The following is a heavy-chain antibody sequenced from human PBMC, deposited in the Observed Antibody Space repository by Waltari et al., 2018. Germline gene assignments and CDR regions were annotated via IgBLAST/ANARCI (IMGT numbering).Heavy chain of an antibody. Sequence: QVHLVQSGAEVKKPGSSVRGPCKASGGTFGSCAITWVRTAPGQGLEWMGGLIPIFGAPNYAQRFQGRVTITADESTSTVYMELSSLKSEDTALYFCARRQLGGPLDPWGQGTLVTVSS. V-gene: IGHV1-69*12. J-gene: IGHJ5*02. D-gene: IGHD1-1*01. CDR3: ARRQLGGPLDP. CDR2: LIPIFGAP. CDR1: GGTFGSCA.